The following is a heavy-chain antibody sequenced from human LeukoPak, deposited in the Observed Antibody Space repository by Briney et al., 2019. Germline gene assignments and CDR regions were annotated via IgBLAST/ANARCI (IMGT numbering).Heavy chain of an antibody. CDR3: ARSESGSYSEN. Sequence: GGSLRLSCAASGFTVSHNYMSWVRQAPGKGLEWVSVIYIGGNTYYADSVKGRFTISRDNSKNTLYLQMNNLRAEDTAVYYCARSESGSYSENWGQGTLVTVSS. J-gene: IGHJ4*02. CDR1: GFTVSHNY. V-gene: IGHV3-66*01. D-gene: IGHD1-26*01. CDR2: IYIGGNT.